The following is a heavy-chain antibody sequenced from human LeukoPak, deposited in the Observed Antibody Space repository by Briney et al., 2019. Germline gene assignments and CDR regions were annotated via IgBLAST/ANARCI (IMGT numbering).Heavy chain of an antibody. V-gene: IGHV1-2*02. Sequence: ASVKVSCKASGYTFTGYYMHWVRQAPGQGLEWMGWINPNSGGTNYAQKFQGRVTMTRDTSISTAYMELSRLRSDDTAVYYCARGAAAGTWVYFDHWGQGTLVTVSS. J-gene: IGHJ4*02. D-gene: IGHD6-13*01. CDR1: GYTFTGYY. CDR2: INPNSGGT. CDR3: ARGAAAGTWVYFDH.